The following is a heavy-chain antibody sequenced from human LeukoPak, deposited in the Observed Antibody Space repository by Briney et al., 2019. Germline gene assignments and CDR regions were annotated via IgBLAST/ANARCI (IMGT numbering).Heavy chain of an antibody. D-gene: IGHD4-17*01. Sequence: GRSLSLSCAASGFTFSTYAMHWVRQAPGKGLEWVAVIWFDRTNKYYADSVKGRFTISRDNSKNTLYLQMSSLRAEDTAVYYCARDRLTTVATFHFDYWGQGTLVTVSS. CDR1: GFTFSTYA. V-gene: IGHV3-33*01. J-gene: IGHJ4*02. CDR3: ARDRLTTVATFHFDY. CDR2: IWFDRTNK.